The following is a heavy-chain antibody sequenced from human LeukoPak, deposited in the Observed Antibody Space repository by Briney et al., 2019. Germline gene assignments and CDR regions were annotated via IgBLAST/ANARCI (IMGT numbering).Heavy chain of an antibody. D-gene: IGHD3-3*01. V-gene: IGHV3-23*01. J-gene: IGHJ4*02. CDR3: AKGWYYDLFSFDY. CDR2: ISGSGGST. Sequence: GGSLRLSCAASGFTFSSYGMSWVRQAPGKGREWVSAISGSGGSTYYADSVKGRFTISRDNSKNTLYLQMNSLRAEDTAVYYCAKGWYYDLFSFDYWGQGTLVTVSS. CDR1: GFTFSSYG.